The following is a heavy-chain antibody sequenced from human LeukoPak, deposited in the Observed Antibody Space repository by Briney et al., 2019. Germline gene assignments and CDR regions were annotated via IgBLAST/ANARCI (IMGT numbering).Heavy chain of an antibody. Sequence: KASETLSLTCTASGGSISSIGYYWGWIRQPPGKGLEWIGSISYSGSTYYNPSLKSRVTISVDTSKNQFSVKLSSVTAADTAVYYCATDLTFSDAGWGQGTLVTVSS. CDR2: ISYSGST. CDR1: GGSISSIGYY. D-gene: IGHD3-10*01. V-gene: IGHV4-39*02. CDR3: ATDLTFSDAG. J-gene: IGHJ4*02.